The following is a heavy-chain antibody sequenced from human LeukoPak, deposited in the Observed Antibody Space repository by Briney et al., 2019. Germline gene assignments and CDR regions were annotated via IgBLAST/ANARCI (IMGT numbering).Heavy chain of an antibody. CDR1: GGPISNSTYH. V-gene: IGHV4-39*07. CDR3: ARGPYSYDSSGAFDI. D-gene: IGHD3-22*01. Sequence: PSETLSLTCDVSGGPISNSTYHWGWIRQPPGKGLEWIGSIYYNGSPYSNPSLNSRVTISVDTSRNQISLKLSSVTAADTAVYFCARGPYSYDSSGAFDIWGQGTMVTVSS. J-gene: IGHJ3*02. CDR2: IYYNGSP.